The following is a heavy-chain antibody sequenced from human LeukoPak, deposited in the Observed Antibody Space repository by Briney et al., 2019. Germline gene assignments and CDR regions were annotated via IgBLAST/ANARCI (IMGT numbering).Heavy chain of an antibody. V-gene: IGHV3-7*01. CDR2: IKQDGSEK. J-gene: IGHJ3*02. CDR3: ARPYGDYGAAFDI. CDR1: GFMFSNYA. D-gene: IGHD4-17*01. Sequence: GGSLRLSCVASGFMFSNYAMHWVRQAPGKGLEWVANIKQDGSEKYYVDSVKGRFTISRDNAKNSLYLQMNSLRAEDTAVYYCARPYGDYGAAFDIWGQGTMVTVSS.